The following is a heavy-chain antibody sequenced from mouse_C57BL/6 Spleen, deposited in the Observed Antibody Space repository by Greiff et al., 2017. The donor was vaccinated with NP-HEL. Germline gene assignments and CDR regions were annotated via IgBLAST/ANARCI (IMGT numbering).Heavy chain of an antibody. J-gene: IGHJ3*01. Sequence: VQLQQSGPELVKPGASVKLSCKASGYTFTSYDINWVKQRPGQGLEWIGWIYPRDGSTKYNEKFKGKATLTVDTSSSTAYMELHSLTSEDSAVYLCARSRALGPLAYWGQGTLVTVSA. CDR1: GYTFTSYD. CDR2: IYPRDGST. V-gene: IGHV1-85*01. D-gene: IGHD4-1*01. CDR3: ARSRALGPLAY.